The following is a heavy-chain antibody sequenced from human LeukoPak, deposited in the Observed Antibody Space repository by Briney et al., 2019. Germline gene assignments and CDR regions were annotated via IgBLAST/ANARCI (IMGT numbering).Heavy chain of an antibody. V-gene: IGHV5-51*01. CDR3: ARRQAGATVDY. Sequence: GEPLKISCKSSGYSFTSHWIGWVRQIPGNGLEWTGIIYVGASDPRYSSSFQGQVTISADQSISTAYLQWSSLKAPDTAMYYCARRQAGATVDYWGQGTLVTVSS. J-gene: IGHJ4*02. CDR1: GYSFTSHW. CDR2: IYVGASDP. D-gene: IGHD1-26*01.